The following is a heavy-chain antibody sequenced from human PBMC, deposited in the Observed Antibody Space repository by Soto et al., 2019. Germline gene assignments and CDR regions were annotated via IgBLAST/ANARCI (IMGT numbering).Heavy chain of an antibody. CDR2: IYYSGST. J-gene: IGHJ4*02. Sequence: QVQLRESGPGLVKPSETLSLTCTVSGGSISSYYWSWIRQPPGKGLEWIGYIYYSGSTKYNPSLKSRVTISVDTSKNQFSLKLNSVTAADTAVYYCARGRGDTAMAWYYWGQGTLVTVSS. CDR3: ARGRGDTAMAWYY. D-gene: IGHD5-18*01. V-gene: IGHV4-59*01. CDR1: GGSISSYY.